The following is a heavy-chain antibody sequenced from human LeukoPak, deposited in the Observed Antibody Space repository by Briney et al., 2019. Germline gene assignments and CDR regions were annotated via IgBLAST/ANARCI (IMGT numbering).Heavy chain of an antibody. Sequence: SETLSLTCTVSGGSISSYYWSWIRQPPGKGLEWIGYIYYSGSTNYNPSLKSRVTISVDTSKNQFSLKLNPVTAADTAVYYCARASTYCYFDYWGQGTLVTVSS. J-gene: IGHJ4*02. D-gene: IGHD2-15*01. CDR1: GGSISSYY. V-gene: IGHV4-59*01. CDR2: IYYSGST. CDR3: ARASTYCYFDY.